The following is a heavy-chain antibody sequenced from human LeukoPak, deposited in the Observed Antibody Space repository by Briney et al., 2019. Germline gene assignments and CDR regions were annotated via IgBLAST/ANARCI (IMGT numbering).Heavy chain of an antibody. CDR3: ARDSLWWAVAGPDY. J-gene: IGHJ4*02. CDR2: ISAYNGNT. Sequence: ASVKVSCKASGYTFTSYAMHWVRQAPGQGLEWMGWISAYNGNTNYAQKLQGRVTMTTDTSTSTAYMELRSLRSDDTAVYYCARDSLWWAVAGPDYWGQGTLVTVSS. CDR1: GYTFTSYA. V-gene: IGHV1-18*01. D-gene: IGHD6-19*01.